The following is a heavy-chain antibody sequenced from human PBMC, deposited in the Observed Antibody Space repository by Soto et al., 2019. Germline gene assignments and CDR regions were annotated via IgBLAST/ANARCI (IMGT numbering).Heavy chain of an antibody. J-gene: IGHJ4*02. V-gene: IGHV4-31*03. CDR2: IYYSGST. CDR1: GGSISSGGYY. CDR3: ARVWGIAARQGPLTFDY. D-gene: IGHD6-6*01. Sequence: SETLSLTCTVSGGSISSGGYYWSWIRQHPGKGLEWIGYIYYSGSTYYNPPLKSRVTISVDTSKNQFSLKLSSVTAADTAVYYCARVWGIAARQGPLTFDYWGQGTLVTVSS.